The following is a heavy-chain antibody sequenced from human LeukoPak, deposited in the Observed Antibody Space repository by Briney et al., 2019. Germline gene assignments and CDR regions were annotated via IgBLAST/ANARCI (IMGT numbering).Heavy chain of an antibody. CDR3: ARERGEVILYNWFDP. Sequence: ASVKVSCKASGSTFTGYYMHWVRQAPGQGLEWMGWINPNSGGTNYAQKFQGRVTMTRDTSISTAYMELSRLRSDDTAVYYCARERGEVILYNWFDPWGQGTLVTVSS. CDR1: GSTFTGYY. V-gene: IGHV1-2*02. J-gene: IGHJ5*02. D-gene: IGHD2-15*01. CDR2: INPNSGGT.